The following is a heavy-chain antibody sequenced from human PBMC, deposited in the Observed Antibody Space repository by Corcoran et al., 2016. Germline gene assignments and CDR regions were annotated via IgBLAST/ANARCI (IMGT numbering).Heavy chain of an antibody. Sequence: QVQLVQSGAEVKKPGASVKVSCKASGYTFTSYYMHWVRQAPGQGLEWMGIINPSGGSTSYAQKFQGRVTMTRDPSTSTVYMELSSLRSEDTAVYYCARDRSGKGIKRWQNYYYYGMDGWGQGTTVTVSS. D-gene: IGHD5-18*01. V-gene: IGHV1-46*01. CDR2: INPSGGST. J-gene: IGHJ6*02. CDR1: GYTFTSYY. CDR3: ARDRSGKGIKRWQNYYYYGMDG.